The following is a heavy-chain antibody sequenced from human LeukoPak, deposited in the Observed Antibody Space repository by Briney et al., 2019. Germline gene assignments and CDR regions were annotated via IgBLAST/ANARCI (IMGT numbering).Heavy chain of an antibody. Sequence: ASVKVSCKASGYTFTGYYMHWVRQAPGQGLEWMGWINPNSGGTNYAQKFQGRVTMTRDTSISTAYMELSRLRSDDTAVYYCARDPYSSGWYRPFDFWGQGTLVTVSS. V-gene: IGHV1-2*02. CDR2: INPNSGGT. D-gene: IGHD6-19*01. CDR1: GYTFTGYY. J-gene: IGHJ4*02. CDR3: ARDPYSSGWYRPFDF.